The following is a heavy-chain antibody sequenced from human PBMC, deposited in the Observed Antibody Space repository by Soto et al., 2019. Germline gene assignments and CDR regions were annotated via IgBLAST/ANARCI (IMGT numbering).Heavy chain of an antibody. CDR1: GFTFSSYG. CDR2: IWYDGSNK. Sequence: GGSLRLSCAASGFTFSSYGMHWVRQAPGKGLEWVAVIWYDGSNKYYADSVKGRFTISRDNSKNTLYLQMNSLRAEDTAVYYCARDYPYGIFDYWGQGTLVTVSS. V-gene: IGHV3-33*01. CDR3: ARDYPYGIFDY. J-gene: IGHJ4*02. D-gene: IGHD4-17*01.